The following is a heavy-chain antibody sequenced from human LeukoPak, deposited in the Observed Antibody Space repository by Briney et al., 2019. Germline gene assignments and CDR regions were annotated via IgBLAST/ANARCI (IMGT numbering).Heavy chain of an antibody. CDR3: ARDRASIVGATRLYGFDP. D-gene: IGHD1-26*01. V-gene: IGHV3-48*03. CDR1: GFTFSSYE. CDR2: ISSSGSTI. J-gene: IGHJ5*02. Sequence: PGGSLRLSCAASGFTFSSYEMNWVRQAPGKGLEWVSYISSSGSTIYYADSVKGRFTISRDNAKNTLYLQMNSLRAEDTAVYYCARDRASIVGATRLYGFDPWGQGTLVTVSS.